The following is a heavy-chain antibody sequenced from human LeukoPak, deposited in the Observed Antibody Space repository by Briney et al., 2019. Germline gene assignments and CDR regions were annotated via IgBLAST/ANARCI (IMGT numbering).Heavy chain of an antibody. V-gene: IGHV3-21*01. CDR3: ARDSTMGYYYGMDV. Sequence: GGSLRLSCAASGFTFSSYSMNWVRQAPGKGLEWVSSISSSSSYIYYADSVKGRFTISRDNAKNSLYLQMNSLRAEDTAVYYCARDSTMGYYYGMDVWGQGTLVTVSS. CDR2: ISSSSSYI. J-gene: IGHJ6*02. D-gene: IGHD5/OR15-5a*01. CDR1: GFTFSSYS.